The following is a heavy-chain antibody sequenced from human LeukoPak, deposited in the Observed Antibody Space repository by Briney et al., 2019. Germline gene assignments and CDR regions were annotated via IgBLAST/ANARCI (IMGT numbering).Heavy chain of an antibody. Sequence: GGSLRLSCAASGFTFDDYGMSWVRQAPGKGLEWVSGINWNGGSTGYADSVKGRFTISRDNSKNTLYLQMDSLRAEDTAVYYCAREFEPLGSGWSLCGYWGQGTLVTVSS. V-gene: IGHV3-20*04. CDR2: INWNGGST. D-gene: IGHD6-19*01. J-gene: IGHJ4*02. CDR1: GFTFDDYG. CDR3: AREFEPLGSGWSLCGY.